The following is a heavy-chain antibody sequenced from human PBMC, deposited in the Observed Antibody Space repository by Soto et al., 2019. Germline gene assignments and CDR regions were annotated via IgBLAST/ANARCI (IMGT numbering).Heavy chain of an antibody. CDR1: GGSVSSGSYY. D-gene: IGHD5-18*01. CDR2: IYYSGST. Sequence: PSETLSLTCTVSGGSVSSGSYYWSWIRQPPGKGLEWIGYIYYSGSTNYNPPLKSRVTISVDTSKNQFSLKLSSVTAADTAVYYCARGVPYSYGYVSWFDPWGQGTLVTVSS. V-gene: IGHV4-61*01. CDR3: ARGVPYSYGYVSWFDP. J-gene: IGHJ5*02.